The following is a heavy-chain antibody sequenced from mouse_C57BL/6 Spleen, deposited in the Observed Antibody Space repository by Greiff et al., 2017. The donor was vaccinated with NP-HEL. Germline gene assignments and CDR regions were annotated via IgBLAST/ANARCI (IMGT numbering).Heavy chain of an antibody. CDR2: IDPSDSYT. V-gene: IGHV1-50*01. Sequence: VKLVESGAELVKPGASVKLSCKASGYTFTSYWMQWVKQRPGQGLEWIGEIDPSDSYTNYNQKFKGKATLTVDTSSSTAYMQLSSLTSEDSAVYYCARWNDGYYYAMDYWGQGTSVTVSS. D-gene: IGHD2-3*01. J-gene: IGHJ4*01. CDR3: ARWNDGYYYAMDY. CDR1: GYTFTSYW.